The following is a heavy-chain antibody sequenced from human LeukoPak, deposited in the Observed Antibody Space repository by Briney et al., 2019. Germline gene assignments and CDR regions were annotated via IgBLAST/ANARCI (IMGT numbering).Heavy chain of an antibody. Sequence: GASVKVSCKASGYTFTSYDINWVRQATGQGLEWMGWMNPNSGNTGYAQKFQGRVTMTRNTSISTAYMELRSLRSDDTAVYYCARDNSIAAAVLSIWGQGTLVTVSS. D-gene: IGHD6-13*01. V-gene: IGHV1-8*01. CDR3: ARDNSIAAAVLSI. J-gene: IGHJ4*02. CDR1: GYTFTSYD. CDR2: MNPNSGNT.